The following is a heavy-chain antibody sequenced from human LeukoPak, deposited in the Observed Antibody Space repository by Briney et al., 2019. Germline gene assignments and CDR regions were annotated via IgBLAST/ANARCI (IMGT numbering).Heavy chain of an antibody. V-gene: IGHV3-23*01. CDR3: AKHREYCTTTSCFYYGMDV. Sequence: PGGSLRLSCAASGFTLSSYAMSWVRQAPGKGLEGVSVLSATGYTTHYADSVKGRFTISRDNSKNTLFLQMNSLRAEDTALYYCAKHREYCTTTSCFYYGMDVWGQGTTVAVSS. D-gene: IGHD2-2*01. J-gene: IGHJ6*02. CDR2: LSATGYTT. CDR1: GFTLSSYA.